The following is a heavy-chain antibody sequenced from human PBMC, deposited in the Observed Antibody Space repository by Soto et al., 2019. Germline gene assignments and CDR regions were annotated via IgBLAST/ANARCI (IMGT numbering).Heavy chain of an antibody. D-gene: IGHD6-13*01. Sequence: GASVKVSCKASGYTFTSYGISWVRQAPGQGLEWMGWISAYNGNTNYAQKLQGRVTMTTDTSTSTAYMELRSLRSDDTAVYYCARVVAAAGFNYGMDVWGQGTTVTVSS. V-gene: IGHV1-18*01. CDR3: ARVVAAAGFNYGMDV. CDR2: ISAYNGNT. CDR1: GYTFTSYG. J-gene: IGHJ6*02.